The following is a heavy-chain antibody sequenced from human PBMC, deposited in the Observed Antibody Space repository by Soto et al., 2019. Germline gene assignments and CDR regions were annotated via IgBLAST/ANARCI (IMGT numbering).Heavy chain of an antibody. V-gene: IGHV1-3*01. CDR3: ARWVGYCSGGSCYYFDY. D-gene: IGHD2-15*01. CDR2: INASNGNT. J-gene: IGHJ4*02. CDR1: GYTFTSYY. Sequence: ASVKVSCKASGYTFTSYYMHWVRQAPGQGLEWMGWINASNGNTRYAQKFQGRVTITRDTSASTAYMELSSLRSEDAAVYYCARWVGYCSGGSCYYFDYWGQGTLVTVSS.